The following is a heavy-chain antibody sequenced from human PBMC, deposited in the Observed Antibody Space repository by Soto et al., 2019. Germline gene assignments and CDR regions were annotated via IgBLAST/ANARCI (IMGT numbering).Heavy chain of an antibody. J-gene: IGHJ4*02. CDR3: AKEPPPDIVVVPAALSHYFDY. CDR1: GFTFSSYA. D-gene: IGHD2-2*01. Sequence: GGSLRLSCAASGFTFSSYAMSWVRQAPGKGLEWVSAISGSGGSTYYADSVKGRFTISRDNSKNTLYLQMNSLRAEDTAVYYCAKEPPPDIVVVPAALSHYFDYWGQGTLVTVSS. V-gene: IGHV3-23*01. CDR2: ISGSGGST.